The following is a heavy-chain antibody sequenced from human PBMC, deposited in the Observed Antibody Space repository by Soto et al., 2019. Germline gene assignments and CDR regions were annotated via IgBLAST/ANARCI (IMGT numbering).Heavy chain of an antibody. J-gene: IGHJ6*02. CDR1: GGSISSYY. CDR3: ARKGFGPLHGLVDV. Sequence: QVQLQESGPGLVKPSETLSLSCTVSGGSISSYYWSLFRQSPGKRMEWIGYVHHSWGSSYNPSLQSRVAILLDTSKSQFSLKLTSVTATDTAVYYCARKGFGPLHGLVDVWGQGTTVTVSS. D-gene: IGHD3-10*01. CDR2: VHHSWGS. V-gene: IGHV4-59*03.